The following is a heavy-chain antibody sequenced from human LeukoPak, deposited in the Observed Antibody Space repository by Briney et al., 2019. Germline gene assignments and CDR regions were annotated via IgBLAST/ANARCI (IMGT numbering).Heavy chain of an antibody. J-gene: IGHJ4*02. CDR2: IYYSGST. CDR3: AREAPIPRRIAVAGTFFDY. V-gene: IGHV4-59*01. CDR1: GGSISSYY. Sequence: SETLSLTCTVSGGSISSYYWSWIRQPPGKGLEWVGDIYYSGSTNYNPSLKSRVTISVDTSKNQFSLKLSSVTAADTAVYYCAREAPIPRRIAVAGTFFDYWGQGTLVTVSS. D-gene: IGHD6-19*01.